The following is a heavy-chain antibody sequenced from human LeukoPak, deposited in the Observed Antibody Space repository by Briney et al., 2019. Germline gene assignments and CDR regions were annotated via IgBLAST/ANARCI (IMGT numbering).Heavy chain of an antibody. V-gene: IGHV1-46*01. Sequence: GASVKVSCKASGYTFTSYYMHWVRQAPGQGLEWMGITNPSGGSTSYAQKFQGRVTMTRDMSTSTVYMELSSLRSEDTAVYYCARDDANYYDSSGYPCFGYWGQGTLVTVSS. CDR2: TNPSGGST. J-gene: IGHJ4*02. D-gene: IGHD3-22*01. CDR1: GYTFTSYY. CDR3: ARDDANYYDSSGYPCFGY.